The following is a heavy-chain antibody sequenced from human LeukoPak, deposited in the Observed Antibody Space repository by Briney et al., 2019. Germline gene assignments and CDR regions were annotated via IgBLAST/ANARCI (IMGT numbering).Heavy chain of an antibody. D-gene: IGHD3-3*01. CDR2: IYTSGNT. V-gene: IGHV4-61*02. CDR1: GGSISSGSYY. J-gene: IGHJ3*02. Sequence: PSQTLSLTCTVSGGSISSGSYYWSWIRQPPGKGLEWIGRIYTSGNTNYNPSLRGRVTISVDTSKNQFSLRLSSVTAADTAVYYCARGFGVVIMEDAFDIWGQGTMVTVSS. CDR3: ARGFGVVIMEDAFDI.